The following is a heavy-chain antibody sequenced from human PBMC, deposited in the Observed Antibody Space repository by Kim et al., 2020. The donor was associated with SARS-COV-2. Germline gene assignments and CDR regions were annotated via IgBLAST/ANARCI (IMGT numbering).Heavy chain of an antibody. CDR3: ARGLWTENAFDI. CDR1: GFTFTEYA. D-gene: IGHD3-9*01. Sequence: ASVKVSCKASGFTFTEYAMNWVRQAPGQGLEWMGWTDTKTGNPTYAQGFAGRFVFSSDASVTTLYLQINSLKSEDTAVYYCARGLWTENAFDIWGQGAMVTISS. V-gene: IGHV7-4-1*02. CDR2: TDTKTGNP. J-gene: IGHJ3*02.